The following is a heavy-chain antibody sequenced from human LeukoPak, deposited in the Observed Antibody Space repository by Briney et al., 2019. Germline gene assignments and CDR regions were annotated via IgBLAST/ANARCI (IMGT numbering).Heavy chain of an antibody. V-gene: IGHV3-23*01. CDR3: AKDSSPGDTTTSAVHY. Sequence: PGGSLRLSCAASGFTFSSYAMSWVRQAPVKGLEWVSAISGSGGSTYYADSVKGRFTISRDNSKNTLYLQMNSLRAEDTAVYYCAKDSSPGDTTTSAVHYWGQGTLVTVSS. J-gene: IGHJ4*02. CDR2: ISGSGGST. D-gene: IGHD2/OR15-2a*01. CDR1: GFTFSSYA.